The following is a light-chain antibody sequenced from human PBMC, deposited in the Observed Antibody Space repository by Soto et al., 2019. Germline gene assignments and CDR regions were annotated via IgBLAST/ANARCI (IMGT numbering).Light chain of an antibody. J-gene: IGKJ1*01. CDR2: GAS. CDR1: HSVSSSY. Sequence: EIVLTQSPGTLSLSPGERATLSCRASHSVSSSYLAWYQQKPGQAPRLLIYGASSRATGIPDRFSGSGSGTDFTLTISRLEPEDFAVYYCQQYSNSPRTFGQGTKVEIK. V-gene: IGKV3-20*01. CDR3: QQYSNSPRT.